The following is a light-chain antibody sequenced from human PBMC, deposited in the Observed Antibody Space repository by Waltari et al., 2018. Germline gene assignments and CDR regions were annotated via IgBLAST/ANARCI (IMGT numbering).Light chain of an antibody. J-gene: IGLJ2*01. CDR1: DIGRKT. V-gene: IGLV3-21*03. Sequence: SYVVPQPPSVSLAPGKTATITCWGDDIGRKTVCWYQQRPGQAPVLVVYDNSDRSSGVPERFSGSNSGDTATLTISRVEVGDEADFYCQVWDSTTDHAIFGGGTKLTVL. CDR3: QVWDSTTDHAI. CDR2: DNS.